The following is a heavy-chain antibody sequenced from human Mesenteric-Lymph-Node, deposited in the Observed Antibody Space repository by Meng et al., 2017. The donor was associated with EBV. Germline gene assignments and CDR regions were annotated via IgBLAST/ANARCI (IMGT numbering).Heavy chain of an antibody. CDR2: IYWDDDK. D-gene: IGHD4-11*01. J-gene: IGHJ5*02. Sequence: QITLKESGPTLVKPTQTLTLTSTFSGFSLSTSGVAVGWVRQPPGKALEWLALIYWDDDKRFSPSLKSRLSITKDTSKNEVILTMTDMDPEDTATYYCVRKAYHNYVAFDPWGPGTLVTVSS. CDR1: GFSLSTSGVA. CDR3: VRKAYHNYVAFDP. V-gene: IGHV2-5*02.